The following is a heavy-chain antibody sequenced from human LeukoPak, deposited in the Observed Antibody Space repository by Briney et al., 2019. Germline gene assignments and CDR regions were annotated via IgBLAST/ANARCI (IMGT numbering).Heavy chain of an antibody. D-gene: IGHD4-17*01. CDR3: ARDVGSTVPEGDAFDI. CDR1: GGSISSGGYY. J-gene: IGHJ3*02. Sequence: PSETLSLTCTVSGGSISSGGYYWSWIRQHPGKGLEWIGYIYYSGSTYYNPSLKSRVTISVDTSKNQFSLKLSSVTAADTAVYYCARDVGSTVPEGDAFDIWGQGTMVTVSS. CDR2: IYYSGST. V-gene: IGHV4-31*03.